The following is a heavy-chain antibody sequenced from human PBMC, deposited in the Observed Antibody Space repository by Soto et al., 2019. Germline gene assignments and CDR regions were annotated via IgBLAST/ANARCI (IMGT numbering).Heavy chain of an antibody. CDR3: ARDSASKRPSSSDAFDI. D-gene: IGHD6-6*01. CDR1: GYTFTSYG. J-gene: IGHJ3*02. Sequence: GASVKVSCEASGYTFTSYGISWVRQAPGQGLEWMGWISAYNGNTNYAQKLQGRVTMTTDTSTSTAYMELRSLRSDDTAVYYCARDSASKRPSSSDAFDIWGQGTMVTVSS. V-gene: IGHV1-18*01. CDR2: ISAYNGNT.